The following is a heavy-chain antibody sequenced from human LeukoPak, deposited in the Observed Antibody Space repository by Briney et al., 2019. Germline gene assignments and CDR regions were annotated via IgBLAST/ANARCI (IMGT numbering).Heavy chain of an antibody. J-gene: IGHJ4*02. D-gene: IGHD3-22*01. Sequence: SETLSLTCTVSGGSINSYYWSWIRQPPGKGLEWIGYTYYTGNTDYNPSLKSRITISIDTSEKHFSLKLSSVTAADTAVYYCARRAGDTSGYYPVWGQGILVTVSS. CDR3: ARRAGDTSGYYPV. CDR2: TYYTGNT. V-gene: IGHV4-59*08. CDR1: GGSINSYY.